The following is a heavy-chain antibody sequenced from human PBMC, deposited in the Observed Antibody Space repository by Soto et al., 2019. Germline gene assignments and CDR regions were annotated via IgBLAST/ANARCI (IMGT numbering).Heavy chain of an antibody. J-gene: IGHJ6*02. CDR1: GDSISRGDYS. D-gene: IGHD1-1*01. Sequence: QLQLQESGSGLVRPSQTLSLTCAVSGDSISRGDYSWNWIRQPPGKGLEWIGNIYQSGTTSSNPSLKSRLTISLARSENQFSLRLPSVTAADSAVYYCARLSPTSYYGMDVWGQGTTVTVSS. CDR2: IYQSGTT. CDR3: ARLSPTSYYGMDV. V-gene: IGHV4-30-2*01.